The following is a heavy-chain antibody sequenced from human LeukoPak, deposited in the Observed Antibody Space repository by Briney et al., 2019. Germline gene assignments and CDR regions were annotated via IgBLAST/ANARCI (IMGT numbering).Heavy chain of an antibody. V-gene: IGHV3-23*01. Sequence: GGSLRLSCAASGFSFSNYAMSWVRQAPGKGLEWLSGISPRGGGTYYADSVKGRFTISRDDSKNTLSLQMNSLRVEDTAVYYCARDLAWGAFDYWGQGTLVIVSS. CDR1: GFSFSNYA. J-gene: IGHJ4*02. D-gene: IGHD7-27*01. CDR3: ARDLAWGAFDY. CDR2: ISPRGGGT.